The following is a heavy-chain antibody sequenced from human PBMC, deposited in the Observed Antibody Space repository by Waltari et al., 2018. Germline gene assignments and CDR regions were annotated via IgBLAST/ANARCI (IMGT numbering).Heavy chain of an antibody. Sequence: EVQLVESGGGLVQPGRSLRLSCAASGFTFDDYAMHWVRQAPGKGLEWVSGISWNSGSIGYADSVKGRFTISRDNSKNTLYLQMNSLRAEDTAVYYCAKWRIEQLGTGGGDAFDIWGQGTMVTVSS. V-gene: IGHV3-9*01. D-gene: IGHD6-6*01. CDR2: ISWNSGSI. CDR1: GFTFDDYA. CDR3: AKWRIEQLGTGGGDAFDI. J-gene: IGHJ3*02.